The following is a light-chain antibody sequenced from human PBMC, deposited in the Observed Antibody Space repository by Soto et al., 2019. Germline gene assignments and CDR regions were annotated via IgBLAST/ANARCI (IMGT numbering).Light chain of an antibody. Sequence: DVVLTQSPLSLPVTLGQPASISCRSGQSLVYTDGNTHVTWFQQRPGQSIRRLIYKVSNRDSVVTDRFSGSGSGTDFTLKISRAEADDVAVYYGMQGTHWPSTFDQGIKLEIK. CDR3: MQGTHWPST. CDR1: QSLVYTDGNTH. CDR2: KVS. J-gene: IGKJ2*01. V-gene: IGKV2-30*01.